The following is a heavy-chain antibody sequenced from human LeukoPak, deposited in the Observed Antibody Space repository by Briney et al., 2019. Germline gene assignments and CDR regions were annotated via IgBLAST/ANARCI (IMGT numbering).Heavy chain of an antibody. Sequence: PSETLSLTCSVSGASLNGYFWNWVRQTPEKGLEWIGYVSHTGATTSNPTLKSRVSITIDTSKSQISLTMTSVTAADSALYDCARDRRGSFYTFDLWGPGTIVSVS. D-gene: IGHD1-26*01. CDR3: ARDRRGSFYTFDL. J-gene: IGHJ3*01. CDR1: GASLNGYF. CDR2: VSHTGAT. V-gene: IGHV4-59*01.